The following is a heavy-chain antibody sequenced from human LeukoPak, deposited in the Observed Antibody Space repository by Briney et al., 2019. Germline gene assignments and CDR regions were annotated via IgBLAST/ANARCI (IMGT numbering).Heavy chain of an antibody. D-gene: IGHD2-8*01. CDR2: IYYSGST. J-gene: IGHJ4*01. CDR3: ARGGLYEDY. Sequence: SETLSLTGTVSGGSMSSYYWSWFRQPPGKGLEWIGCIYYSGSTNYNPSLKSRVTISVDTSKNRFSLKLSSVTAADTAVYYCARGGLYEDYWGQGTPVTVSS. CDR1: GGSMSSYY. V-gene: IGHV4-59*01.